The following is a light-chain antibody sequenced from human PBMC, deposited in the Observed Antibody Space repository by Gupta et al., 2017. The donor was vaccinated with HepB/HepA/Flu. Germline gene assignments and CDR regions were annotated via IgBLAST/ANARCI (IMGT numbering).Light chain of an antibody. CDR1: QSRLHSNGYNY. Sequence: ESVMTQSPHSLPVTPGEPASISCRSSQSRLHSNGYNYLDWYVQKPGQSPQLLIYVGSNRASGATDSFCGCGECKDFTRKSSRAEDGAGGGYYFMQDLLNRTFGQGTRLEIK. J-gene: IGKJ5*01. CDR3: MQDLLNRT. CDR2: VGS. V-gene: IGKV2-28*01.